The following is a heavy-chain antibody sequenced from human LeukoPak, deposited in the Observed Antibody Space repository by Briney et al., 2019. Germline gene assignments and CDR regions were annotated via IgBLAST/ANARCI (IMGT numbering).Heavy chain of an antibody. D-gene: IGHD2-21*02. V-gene: IGHV3-21*01. CDR2: ISSSGSYI. Sequence: PGGSLRLSCGASGFTFSRYSMNCVRQAPGKGLEWVSSISSSGSYIYYADSVKGRLTISRDNAKNSLYLQMNSLRAEDTAVYYCASRNQYCGGDCFWAFDIWGRGTMVTVSS. J-gene: IGHJ3*02. CDR1: GFTFSRYS. CDR3: ASRNQYCGGDCFWAFDI.